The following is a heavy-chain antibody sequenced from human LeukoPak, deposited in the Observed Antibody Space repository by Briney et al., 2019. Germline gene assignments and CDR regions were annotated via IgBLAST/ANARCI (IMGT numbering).Heavy chain of an antibody. CDR3: ARSGVSSDFDY. CDR2: INHSGGT. D-gene: IGHD2/OR15-2a*01. J-gene: IGHJ4*02. Sequence: NPSETLSLTCAVYGGSFSGYYWSWIRQPPGKGLEWIGEINHSGGTKYNPSLKSRVTISVDTSKNQFSLKLSSVSAADTAVYYCARSGVSSDFDYWGQGTLVTVSS. CDR1: GGSFSGYY. V-gene: IGHV4-34*01.